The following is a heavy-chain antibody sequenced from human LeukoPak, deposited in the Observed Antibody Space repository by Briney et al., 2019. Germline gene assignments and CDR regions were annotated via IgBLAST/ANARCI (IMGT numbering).Heavy chain of an antibody. CDR1: GGSFNGYY. J-gene: IGHJ4*02. CDR2: INHSGST. V-gene: IGHV4-34*01. Sequence: PSETLSLTCAVYGGSFNGYYWSWIRQPPGKGLEWIGEINHSGSTYYNPSLKSRVTISVDTSKNQFSLKLSSVTAADTAVYYCARVCSSSWYLLPGLYFDYWGQGTLVTVSS. D-gene: IGHD6-13*01. CDR3: ARVCSSSWYLLPGLYFDY.